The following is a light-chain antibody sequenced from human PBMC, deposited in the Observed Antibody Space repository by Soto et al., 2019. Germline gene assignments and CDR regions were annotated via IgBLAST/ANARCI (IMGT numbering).Light chain of an antibody. CDR1: QTVSRC. V-gene: IGKV1-39*01. Sequence: DIQMTHSPSSLSASVGDRVSITCRASQTVSRCLNWYQQKPGKAPKFLIYDASHLQSGVPSRFNGSGSGTEFTLTISSLQPEDFAAYYCQQSFSTPRTFGQGTKVDIK. CDR2: DAS. CDR3: QQSFSTPRT. J-gene: IGKJ1*01.